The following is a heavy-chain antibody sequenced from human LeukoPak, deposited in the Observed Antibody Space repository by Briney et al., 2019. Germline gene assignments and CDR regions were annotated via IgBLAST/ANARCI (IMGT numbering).Heavy chain of an antibody. V-gene: IGHV3-66*02. D-gene: IGHD3-3*01. Sequence: PGGSLRLSCAVSGFIVTNNYMTWVRQAPGKGLECVSFISSDGRTYYADSVKGRFTISRDNSRDTLYLQMNSLRTEDTAEYYCASRARSAYYYGMDVWGQGTTVTVSS. CDR2: ISSDGRT. CDR3: ASRARSAYYYGMDV. CDR1: GFIVTNNY. J-gene: IGHJ6*02.